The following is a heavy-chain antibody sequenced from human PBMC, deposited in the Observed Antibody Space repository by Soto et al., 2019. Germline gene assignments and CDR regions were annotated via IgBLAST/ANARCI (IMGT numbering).Heavy chain of an antibody. CDR1: GFSLSDFA. Sequence: QVQLVESGGGVVQPGGSLRLSCAASGFSLSDFAIYWVRQAPGKGLEWVSVVSSEGRFKNFADSVKGRFTISGDNSRNTLFLQMSSLTTEDTATYYCARGGDFSSSSEFQHWGRGTLVIVSS. J-gene: IGHJ1*01. D-gene: IGHD6-6*01. V-gene: IGHV3-30*04. CDR3: ARGGDFSSSSEFQH. CDR2: VSSEGRFK.